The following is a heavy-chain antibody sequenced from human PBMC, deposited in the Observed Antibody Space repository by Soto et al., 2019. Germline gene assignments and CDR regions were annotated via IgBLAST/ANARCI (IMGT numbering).Heavy chain of an antibody. V-gene: IGHV3-33*01. CDR1: GFTFSGYG. D-gene: IGHD4-17*01. CDR2: VWYDGSKE. J-gene: IGHJ3*01. CDR3: ARGRGGSYGGNSANFDV. Sequence: QVQLVESGGGVVQPGRSLRLSCAASGFTFSGYGMHWVRQAPGKGLEWVAVVWYDGSKEYYADSVKGRFAISRDNSLNRRYLQLSSLGAEDAAVYYCARGRGGSYGGNSANFDVWGQGTMVTVSS.